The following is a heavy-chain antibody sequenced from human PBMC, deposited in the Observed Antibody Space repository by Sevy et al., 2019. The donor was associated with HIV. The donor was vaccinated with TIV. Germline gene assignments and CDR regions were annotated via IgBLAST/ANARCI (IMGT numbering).Heavy chain of an antibody. CDR1: GYTLTELS. Sequence: ASVKVSSKVSGYTLTELSMHWVRQAPGKGLEWMGGFAPEDGETIYAQKFQGRVTMTEDTSTDTAYMELSSLRSEDTAVYYCATHPDIVAVPAAPNRAYGMDVWGQGTTVTVSS. CDR3: ATHPDIVAVPAAPNRAYGMDV. D-gene: IGHD2-2*01. J-gene: IGHJ6*02. CDR2: FAPEDGET. V-gene: IGHV1-24*01.